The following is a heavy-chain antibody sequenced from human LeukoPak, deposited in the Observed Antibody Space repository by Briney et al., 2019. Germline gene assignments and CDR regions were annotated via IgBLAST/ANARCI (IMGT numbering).Heavy chain of an antibody. Sequence: PSETLSLTCAASGDSFSGNNYWTWVRQPPGKGLEWIGEIYRSGATNYNPSLKSRVTVSQDKSKNQFSLKLNSVTAADTAIYYCARNSGYSDLNYWGQGVLVTVSS. D-gene: IGHD3-22*01. V-gene: IGHV4-4*02. CDR1: GDSFSGNNY. J-gene: IGHJ4*02. CDR2: IYRSGAT. CDR3: ARNSGYSDLNY.